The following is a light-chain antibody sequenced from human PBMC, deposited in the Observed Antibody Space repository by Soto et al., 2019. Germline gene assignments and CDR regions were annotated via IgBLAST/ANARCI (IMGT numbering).Light chain of an antibody. Sequence: SSELTQPPSVSVSPGLTASITCSGNKLGNKYASWYQQRPGQSPLLVIYQDNKRPSGIPERFSGSNSGNTATLTISGTQTMDEADYYCQAWDNSTGVFGGGTKLTVL. CDR1: KLGNKY. CDR2: QDN. CDR3: QAWDNSTGV. V-gene: IGLV3-1*01. J-gene: IGLJ2*01.